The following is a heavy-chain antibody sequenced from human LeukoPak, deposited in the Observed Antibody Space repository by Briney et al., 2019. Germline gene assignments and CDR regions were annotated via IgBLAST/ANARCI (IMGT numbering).Heavy chain of an antibody. V-gene: IGHV3-30*04. CDR3: ARELGSGSYRARSSDAFDI. D-gene: IGHD3-10*01. J-gene: IGHJ3*02. Sequence: GGSLRLSCAASGFTFSSYAMHWVRQAPGKWLEWVAVISYDGSNKYYADSVKGRFTISRDNSKNTLYLQMNSLRAEDTAVYYCARELGSGSYRARSSDAFDIWGQGTMVTVSS. CDR1: GFTFSSYA. CDR2: ISYDGSNK.